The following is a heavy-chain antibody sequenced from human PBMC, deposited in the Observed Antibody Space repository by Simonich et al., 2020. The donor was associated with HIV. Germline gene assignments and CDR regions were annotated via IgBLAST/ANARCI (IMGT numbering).Heavy chain of an antibody. CDR3: ARGFYQRLYYFDY. CDR1: GGSFSGYY. D-gene: IGHD2-2*01. J-gene: IGHJ4*02. V-gene: IGHV4-34*01. Sequence: QVQLQQWGAGLLKPSETLSLTCAVYGGSFSGYYWSWISQPPGKGLEWIGEINHSGSTHYNPSLKRRVTISGDTSKNQFSLKLSSVTAADTAVYYCARGFYQRLYYFDYWGQGTLVTVSS. CDR2: INHSGST.